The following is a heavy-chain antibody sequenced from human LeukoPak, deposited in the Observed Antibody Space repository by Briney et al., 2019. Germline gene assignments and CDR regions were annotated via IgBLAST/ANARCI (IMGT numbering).Heavy chain of an antibody. V-gene: IGHV1-69*05. J-gene: IGHJ4*02. CDR1: GGTFSSYA. CDR3: ARGVIAARPGYYFDY. CDR2: IIPIFGTA. Sequence: SVKVSCKASGGTFSSYAISWVRQAPGQGLEWMGGIIPIFGTANYAQKFQGRVTITTDESTSTAYMELSSLRSEDTAVYYCARGVIAARPGYYFDYWGQGTLVTVSS. D-gene: IGHD6-6*01.